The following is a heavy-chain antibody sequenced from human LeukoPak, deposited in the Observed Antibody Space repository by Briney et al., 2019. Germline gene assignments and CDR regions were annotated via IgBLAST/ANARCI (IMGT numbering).Heavy chain of an antibody. Sequence: GGSLRLSCAASGFTVSSNYMNWVRQAPGKGLEWVSVLYSAGNTFYADSVKGRFTISRDNSKNTLFLQLNSLRAEDSAVYYCAKDAIPGNSIWDYFAYWGQGALVTVSS. CDR2: LYSAGNT. CDR3: AKDAIPGNSIWDYFAY. J-gene: IGHJ4*02. D-gene: IGHD1-7*01. V-gene: IGHV3-53*01. CDR1: GFTVSSNY.